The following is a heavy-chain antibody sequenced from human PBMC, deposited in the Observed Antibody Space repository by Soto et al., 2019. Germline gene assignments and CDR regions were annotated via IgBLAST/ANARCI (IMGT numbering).Heavy chain of an antibody. CDR3: KRGAEYDFWSGYL. J-gene: IGHJ4*02. D-gene: IGHD3-3*01. CDR1: GGTSTRYA. Sequence: QERLVQSGADVRKPGSSVKVSCKVTGGTSTRYAINWVRQAPGHGLEWMGGIVPMFGTSKYAQKFQGSVTITADTSTNIAYMELRILRSEDTAVYYCKRGAEYDFWSGYLWGQGTLVSVSS. CDR2: IVPMFGTS. V-gene: IGHV1-69*06.